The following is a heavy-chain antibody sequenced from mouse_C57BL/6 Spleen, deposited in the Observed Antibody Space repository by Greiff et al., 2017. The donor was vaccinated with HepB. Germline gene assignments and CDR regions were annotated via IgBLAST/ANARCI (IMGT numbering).Heavy chain of an antibody. CDR1: GFTFSSYA. J-gene: IGHJ4*01. CDR3: TRDNYYNYAMDY. D-gene: IGHD2-12*01. Sequence: EVKLMESGEGLVKPGGSLKLSCAASGFTFSSYAMSWVRQTPEKRLEWVAYISSGGDYIYYADTVKGRFTISRDNARNTLYLQMSSLKSEDTAMYYCTRDNYYNYAMDYWGQGTSVTVAS. CDR2: ISSGGDYI. V-gene: IGHV5-9-1*02.